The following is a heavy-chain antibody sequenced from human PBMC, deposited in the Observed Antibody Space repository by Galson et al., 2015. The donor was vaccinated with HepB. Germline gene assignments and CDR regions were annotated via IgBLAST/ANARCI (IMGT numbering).Heavy chain of an antibody. J-gene: IGHJ5*02. D-gene: IGHD2-2*01. CDR3: ARGLVEYKLLHYNWFDP. CDR1: GGSFSASY. Sequence: SETLSLTCAVYGGSFSASYWSWIRQPPGKGLEWIGEINHSGSTNYNPSLKSRVTISVDTSKNQFSLKLSSVTAADTAVYYCARGLVEYKLLHYNWFDPWGQGTLVTVSS. CDR2: INHSGST. V-gene: IGHV4-34*01.